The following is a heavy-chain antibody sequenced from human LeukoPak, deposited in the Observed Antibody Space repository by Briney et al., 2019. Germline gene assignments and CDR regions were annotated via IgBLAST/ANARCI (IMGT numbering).Heavy chain of an antibody. V-gene: IGHV4-61*02. CDR2: IYTSGST. CDR3: AREDYDILTGYPRFDP. J-gene: IGHJ5*02. Sequence: SQTLSLTCTVSGGSISSGSYYWSWIRQPAGKGLEWIGRIYTSGSTNYNPSLKSRVTISVHTSKNQFSLKLSSVTAADTAVYYCAREDYDILTGYPRFDPWGQGTLVTVSS. CDR1: GGSISSGSYY. D-gene: IGHD3-9*01.